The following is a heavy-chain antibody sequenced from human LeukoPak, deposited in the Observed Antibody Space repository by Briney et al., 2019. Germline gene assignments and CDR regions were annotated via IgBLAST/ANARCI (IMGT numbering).Heavy chain of an antibody. D-gene: IGHD2-2*01. V-gene: IGHV4-39*01. CDR1: GGSISSSSYY. J-gene: IGHJ4*02. CDR3: ALIVVVPGSYYFDY. Sequence: PSETLSLTCTVSGGSISSSSYYWGWIRQPPGKGQEWIGSIYYSGSTYYNPSLKGRVTISVDTSKNQFSLKLSSVTAADTAVYYCALIVVVPGSYYFDYWGQGTLVTVSS. CDR2: IYYSGST.